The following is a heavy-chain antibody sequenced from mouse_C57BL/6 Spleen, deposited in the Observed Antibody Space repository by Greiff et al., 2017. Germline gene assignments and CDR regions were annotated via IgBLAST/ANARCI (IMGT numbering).Heavy chain of an antibody. V-gene: IGHV14-1*01. Sequence: VQLQQSGAELVRPGASVKLSCTASGFNIKDYYMHWVKQRPEQGLEWIGRIDPEDGDTEYAPKFQGKATMTADTSSNTAYLQLSSLTSEDTAVYYCTTNCGSRYAMDYWGQGTSVTVSS. J-gene: IGHJ4*01. CDR2: IDPEDGDT. CDR1: GFNIKDYY. CDR3: TTNCGSRYAMDY. D-gene: IGHD1-1*01.